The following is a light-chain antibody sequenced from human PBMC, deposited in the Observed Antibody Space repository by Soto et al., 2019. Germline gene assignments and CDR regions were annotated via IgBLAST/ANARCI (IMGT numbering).Light chain of an antibody. CDR1: SSDVGGYNL. Sequence: QSALTQPASVSGAPGQSITLSCTGTSSDVGGYNLVSWYQQHPGKAPKLMMYEDSKRPSGVSNRFSGSKSGNTASLTISGVQAEDEADYYCCSYAGSSTVVFGGGTKLTVL. CDR3: CSYAGSSTVV. V-gene: IGLV2-23*01. J-gene: IGLJ3*02. CDR2: EDS.